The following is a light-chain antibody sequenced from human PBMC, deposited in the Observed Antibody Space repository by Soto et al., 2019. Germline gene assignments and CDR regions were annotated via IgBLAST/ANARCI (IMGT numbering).Light chain of an antibody. J-gene: IGKJ4*01. V-gene: IGKV3D-15*01. CDR2: GAT. Sequence: ETVLTQSPGTLSLSPGERATLSCRASQTVRDNLGWYQQKPGQPPRLLIYGATTRATGIPARFSGSGSGTEFTLTISSLQSEDFAVYYCQQYNNWPLTFGGGTKGDIK. CDR1: QTVRDN. CDR3: QQYNNWPLT.